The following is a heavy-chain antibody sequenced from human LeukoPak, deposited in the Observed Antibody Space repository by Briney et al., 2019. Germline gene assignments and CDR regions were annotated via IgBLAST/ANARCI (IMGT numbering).Heavy chain of an antibody. V-gene: IGHV4-59*12. D-gene: IGHD2-2*01. CDR2: IYYSGST. Sequence: SETLSLTCTVSGGSISSYYWGWIRQPPGKGLEWIGYIYYSGSTNYNPSLKSRVTISVDTSKNQFSLKLSSVTAADTAVYYCARSPTKRVPEDYWGQGTLVTVSS. J-gene: IGHJ4*02. CDR1: GGSISSYY. CDR3: ARSPTKRVPEDY.